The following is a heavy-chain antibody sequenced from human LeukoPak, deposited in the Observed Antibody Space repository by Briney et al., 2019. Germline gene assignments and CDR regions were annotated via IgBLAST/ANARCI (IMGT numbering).Heavy chain of an antibody. CDR3: ATLGGDGYKITPHPKPVDY. CDR1: GYTLTELS. V-gene: IGHV1-24*01. Sequence: ASVKVSCKVSGYTLTELSMHWVRQAPGKGLEWMGGFDPEDGETIYAQKFQGRVTMTEDTSTDTAYMELSSLRSEDTAVYYCATLGGDGYKITPHPKPVDYWGRGTLVTVSS. CDR2: FDPEDGET. J-gene: IGHJ4*02. D-gene: IGHD5-24*01.